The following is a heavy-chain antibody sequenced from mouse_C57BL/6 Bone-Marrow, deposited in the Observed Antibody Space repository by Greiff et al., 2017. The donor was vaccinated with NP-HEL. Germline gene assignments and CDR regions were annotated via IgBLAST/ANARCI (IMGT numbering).Heavy chain of an antibody. D-gene: IGHD2-4*01. CDR2: IDPSDSYT. V-gene: IGHV1-50*01. CDR1: GYTFTSYW. Sequence: LQQPGAELVKPGASVKLSCKASGYTFTSYWMQWVKQRPGQGLEWIGEIDPSDSYTNYNQKFKGKATLTVDTSSSTAYMQLSSLTSEDSAVYYCAREDDYDGRDAMDYWGQGTSVTVSS. J-gene: IGHJ4*01. CDR3: AREDDYDGRDAMDY.